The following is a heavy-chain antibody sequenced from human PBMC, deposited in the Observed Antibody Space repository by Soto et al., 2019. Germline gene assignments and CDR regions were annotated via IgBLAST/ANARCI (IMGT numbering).Heavy chain of an antibody. Sequence: GGSLRLSCAASGFTFSSYDMHWVRQATGKGLEWVSAIGTAGDTYYPGSVKGRFTISRENAKNSLYLQMNSLRAGDTAVYYCARDRIPYGMDVWGQGTTVTVSS. CDR1: GFTFSSYD. CDR2: IGTAGDT. CDR3: ARDRIPYGMDV. J-gene: IGHJ6*02. D-gene: IGHD2-2*02. V-gene: IGHV3-13*01.